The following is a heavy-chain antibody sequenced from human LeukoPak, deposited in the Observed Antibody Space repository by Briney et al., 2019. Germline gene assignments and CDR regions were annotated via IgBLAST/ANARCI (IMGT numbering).Heavy chain of an antibody. J-gene: IGHJ4*02. Sequence: SVKVSCKTSGGTFSSYAISWVRQAPGQGLEWMGRIIPILGIANYAQKFQGGVTITADKSTSTAYMELSSLRSEDTAVYYCARDPYLRYYYDSSGYLDYWGQGTLVTVSS. D-gene: IGHD3-22*01. CDR3: ARDPYLRYYYDSSGYLDY. V-gene: IGHV1-69*04. CDR1: GGTFSSYA. CDR2: IIPILGIA.